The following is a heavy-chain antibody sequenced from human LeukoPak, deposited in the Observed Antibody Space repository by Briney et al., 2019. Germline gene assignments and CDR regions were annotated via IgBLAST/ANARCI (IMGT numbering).Heavy chain of an antibody. D-gene: IGHD3-3*01. CDR3: ARRRGNFWSDYYAFDY. V-gene: IGHV4-59*08. CDR1: GGSISSYY. CDR2: IYYGGST. Sequence: PSETLSLTCTVSGGSISSYYWSWIRQPPGKGLEWIGYIYYGGSTNYNPSLASRVTISLDTSKNQFSLKLSSVTAADTAVYYCARRRGNFWSDYYAFDYWGLGTLVTISS. J-gene: IGHJ4*02.